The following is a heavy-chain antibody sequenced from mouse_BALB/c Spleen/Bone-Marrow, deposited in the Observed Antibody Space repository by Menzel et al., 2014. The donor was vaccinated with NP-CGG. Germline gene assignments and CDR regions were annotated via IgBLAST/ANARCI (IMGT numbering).Heavy chain of an antibody. D-gene: IGHD4-1*01. V-gene: IGHV2-6-7*01. CDR2: IWGDGST. CDR3: ARELGHYAMDY. CDR1: GFSLTGYG. Sequence: VHLVESGPGLVAPSQSLSITCTVSGFSLTGYGVNWVRQPPGKGLEWLGMIWGDGSTDYNSALKSRLSISKDSSKSQVFLKMNSLQTDDTARYYCARELGHYAMDYWGQGTSVTVSS. J-gene: IGHJ4*01.